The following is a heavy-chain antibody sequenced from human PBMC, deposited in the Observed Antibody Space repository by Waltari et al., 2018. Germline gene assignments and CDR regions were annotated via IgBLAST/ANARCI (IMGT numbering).Heavy chain of an antibody. CDR2: ISGSGGST. CDR1: VFTFSSYA. Sequence: EVQLLESGGGLVQPGGSLRLSCAASVFTFSSYAMSWVRQAPGKGLEWVSAISGSGGSTYYADSVKGRFTISRDNSKNTLYLQMNSLRAEDTAVYYCATGNMVRGVLGPPYWGQGTLVTVSS. V-gene: IGHV3-23*01. J-gene: IGHJ4*02. D-gene: IGHD3-10*01. CDR3: ATGNMVRGVLGPPY.